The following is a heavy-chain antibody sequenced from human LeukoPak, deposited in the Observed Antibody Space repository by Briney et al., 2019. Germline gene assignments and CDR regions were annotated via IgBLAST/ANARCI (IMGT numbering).Heavy chain of an antibody. CDR3: ARHHSSAYPFDY. CDR1: GGSISHYY. CDR2: VSNSGTT. Sequence: SETLSLTCTVSGGSISHYYWSWIRQPPGKGLEWIGYVSNSGTTNYRPSLRSRVTVSVDTSRNHVSLKLTSMTAADTGLYYCARHHSSAYPFDYWGQGTLVTVSS. D-gene: IGHD3-22*01. V-gene: IGHV4-59*08. J-gene: IGHJ4*02.